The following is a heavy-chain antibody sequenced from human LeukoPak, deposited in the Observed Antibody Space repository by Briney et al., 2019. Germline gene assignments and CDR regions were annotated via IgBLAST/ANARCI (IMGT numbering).Heavy chain of an antibody. V-gene: IGHV1-2*02. CDR3: ARDIVVVPAAIGGYNWFDP. J-gene: IGHJ5*02. D-gene: IGHD2-2*02. CDR2: INPNSGGT. Sequence: ASVKVSCKASGYTFTGYYMHWVRQAPGQGLEWMGWINPNSGGTNYAQKFQGRVTMTRDTSISTAYMELSRLRSDDTAVYYCARDIVVVPAAIGGYNWFDPWGQGTLVTVSS. CDR1: GYTFTGYY.